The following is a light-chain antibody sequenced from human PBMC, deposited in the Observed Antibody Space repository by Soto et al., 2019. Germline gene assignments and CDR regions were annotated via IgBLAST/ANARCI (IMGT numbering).Light chain of an antibody. CDR1: SRDVGGHNS. V-gene: IGLV2-14*01. J-gene: IGLJ1*01. CDR2: DVS. CDR3: SSFTSSVAYG. Sequence: QSLRTQPAAVSGSPGQSITISRTGTSRDVGGHNSVSWYRQAPGKAPKLMIYDVSNRPSGVSDRFSGSKSGNTASLTISGLQIEDEADYYCSSFTSSVAYGFGTGTKVTVL.